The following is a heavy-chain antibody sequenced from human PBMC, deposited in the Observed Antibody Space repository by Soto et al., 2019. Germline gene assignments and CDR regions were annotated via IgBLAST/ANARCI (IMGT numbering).Heavy chain of an antibody. CDR3: AGDQQFRNWFDS. Sequence: ASVKVSCKASGCTFSRYAIHWVRQAPGQRLEWMGWINAGNGNTKYSQKFEGRVTLTTDTSANTVYMELSSLRFEDTALYYCAGDQQFRNWFDSWGQGTLVTVSS. D-gene: IGHD6-13*01. V-gene: IGHV1-3*01. CDR2: INAGNGNT. CDR1: GCTFSRYA. J-gene: IGHJ5*01.